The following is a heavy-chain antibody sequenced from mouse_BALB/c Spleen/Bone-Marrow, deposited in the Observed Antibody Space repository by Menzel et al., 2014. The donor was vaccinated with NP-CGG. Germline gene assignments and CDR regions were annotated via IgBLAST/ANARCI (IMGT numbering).Heavy chain of an antibody. CDR1: GFTFTDYY. V-gene: IGHV7-3*02. CDR3: ARDMGGLLFDS. Sequence: EVQRVESGGGLVQPGGSLRLSCATSGFTFTDYYMNWVRQPPGKALEWLAFIRNKAYGYTTEYSASVKGRFIISRDNSQNILYRQMNTLRAEDSATYYCARDMGGLLFDSWGQGTTLSVSS. D-gene: IGHD1-1*01. J-gene: IGHJ2*01. CDR2: IRNKAYGYTT.